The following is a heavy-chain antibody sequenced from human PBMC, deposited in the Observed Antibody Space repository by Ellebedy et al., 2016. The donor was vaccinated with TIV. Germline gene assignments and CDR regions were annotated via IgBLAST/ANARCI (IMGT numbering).Heavy chain of an antibody. D-gene: IGHD3-22*01. CDR2: ISGGGDST. CDR1: GFTFSSFA. CDR3: AKGSSSGFNYDRVGFEY. V-gene: IGHV3-23*01. Sequence: GGSLRLSCAASGFTFSSFAMHWVRQAPGKGLEWLSVISGGGDSTYHAGSVKGRFTLTRDNSKKTLYLQMNGLRTEDTAVYFCAKGSSSGFNYDRVGFEYWGQGTLVTVSS. J-gene: IGHJ4*02.